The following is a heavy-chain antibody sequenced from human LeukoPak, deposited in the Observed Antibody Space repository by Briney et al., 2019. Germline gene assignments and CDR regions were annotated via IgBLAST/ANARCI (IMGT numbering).Heavy chain of an antibody. J-gene: IGHJ4*02. CDR3: ARDGIVGATGVDY. Sequence: GGSLRLSCAASGFTFSSYGMHWDRQAPGKGLEWVAVIWYDGSNKYYADSVKGRFTISRDNSKNTLYLQMNSLRAEDTAVYYCARDGIVGATGVDYWGQGTLVTVSS. D-gene: IGHD1-26*01. V-gene: IGHV3-33*08. CDR1: GFTFSSYG. CDR2: IWYDGSNK.